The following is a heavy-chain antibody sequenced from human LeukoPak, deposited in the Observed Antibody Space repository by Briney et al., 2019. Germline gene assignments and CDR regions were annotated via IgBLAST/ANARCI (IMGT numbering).Heavy chain of an antibody. D-gene: IGHD3-22*01. CDR3: ARGAIYDSSGYRWFDP. Sequence: GGSLRLSCAASGFTFSSYSMNWVRQAPGKGLEWVSYISSSSSTIYYADSVKGRFTISRDNAKNSPYLQMNSLRDEDTAVYYCARGAIYDSSGYRWFDPWGQGTLVTVSS. CDR2: ISSSSSTI. CDR1: GFTFSSYS. J-gene: IGHJ5*02. V-gene: IGHV3-48*02.